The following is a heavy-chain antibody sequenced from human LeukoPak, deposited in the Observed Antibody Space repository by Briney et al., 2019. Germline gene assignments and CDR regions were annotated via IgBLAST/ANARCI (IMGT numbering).Heavy chain of an antibody. D-gene: IGHD6-19*01. CDR3: ARAEVAGTNYYYYMDV. CDR1: GYTFTGYY. J-gene: IGHJ6*03. V-gene: IGHV1-2*02. CDR2: INPNSGGT. Sequence: GASVKVSCKASGYTFTGYYMHWVRQAPGQGLEWMGWINPNSGGTNYAQKFQGRVTMTRDTSISTAYMELSRLRSDDTAVYYCARAEVAGTNYYYYMDVWGKGTTVTISS.